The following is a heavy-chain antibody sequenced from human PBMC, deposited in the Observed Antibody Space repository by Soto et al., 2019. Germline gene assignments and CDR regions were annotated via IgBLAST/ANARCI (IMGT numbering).Heavy chain of an antibody. CDR2: IWYDGSNK. V-gene: IGHV3-33*01. CDR1: GFTFSSYG. J-gene: IGHJ4*02. D-gene: IGHD3-22*01. CDR3: ARDFSYDSSPDY. Sequence: PGGSLRLSCAASGFTFSSYGMHWVRQAPGKGLEWVAVIWYDGSNKYYADSVKGRFTISRDNSKNTLYLQMNSLRAEDTAVYYCARDFSYDSSPDYWGQGTLVTVSS.